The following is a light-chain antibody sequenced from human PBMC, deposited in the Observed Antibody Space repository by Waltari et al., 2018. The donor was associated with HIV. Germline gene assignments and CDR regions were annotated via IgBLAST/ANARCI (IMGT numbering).Light chain of an antibody. J-gene: IGLJ3*02. V-gene: IGLV1-44*01. CDR1: SANLGTNN. CDR2: NNK. Sequence: QSVLTQPPSASGTPGQRVTISCSGSSANLGTNNVSWYQQVPGTSPKLLIYNNKQRPSGVPDRFSGSKSGTSASLAITGLQSEDEADYHCAAWDDSLNGQVVFGGGTKLTVL. CDR3: AAWDDSLNGQVV.